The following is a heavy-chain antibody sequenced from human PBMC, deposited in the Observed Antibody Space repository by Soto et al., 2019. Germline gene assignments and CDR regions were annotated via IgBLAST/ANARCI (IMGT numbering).Heavy chain of an antibody. CDR1: GYSFTSYW. CDR3: ARDYYYYSSYYYPTHTHLPLDY. J-gene: IGHJ4*02. CDR2: IYPGDSDI. D-gene: IGHD3-22*01. Sequence: PGESLKISCKGSGYSFTSYWIAWVRQVPGKGLELMGVIYPGDSDIRYSPSFQGQVTISAGKSISTAYLQWSSLKSSDSAMYFCARDYYYYSSYYYPTHTHLPLDYRGQRTLLTV. V-gene: IGHV5-51*01.